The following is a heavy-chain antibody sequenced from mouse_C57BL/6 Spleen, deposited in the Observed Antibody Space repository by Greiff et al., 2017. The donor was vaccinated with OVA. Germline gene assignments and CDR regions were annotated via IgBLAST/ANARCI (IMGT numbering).Heavy chain of an antibody. Sequence: QVQLKESGAELVKPGASVKLSCKASGYTFTEYTIHWVKQRSGQGLEWIGWFYPGSGSIKYNEKFKDKATLTADKSSSTVYMELSRVTSEDAAVYFCARHGRGLGPGPYFDYWGQGTTLTVSS. CDR3: ARHGRGLGPGPYFDY. J-gene: IGHJ2*01. CDR2: FYPGSGSI. D-gene: IGHD3-1*01. CDR1: GYTFTEYT. V-gene: IGHV1-62-2*01.